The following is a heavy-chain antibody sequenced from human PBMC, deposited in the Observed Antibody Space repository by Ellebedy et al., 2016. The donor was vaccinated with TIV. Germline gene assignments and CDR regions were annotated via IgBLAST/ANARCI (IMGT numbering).Heavy chain of an antibody. V-gene: IGHV5-51*01. CDR2: IYPGDSDT. J-gene: IGHJ4*02. CDR3: ARIGYSYGYGFDY. D-gene: IGHD5-18*01. CDR1: GYSFTSYW. Sequence: GESLKISXKGSGYSFTSYWIGWVRQMHGKGLEWMGIIYPGDSDTRYSPSFQGQVTISADKSISTAYLQWSSLKASDTAMYYCARIGYSYGYGFDYWGQGTLVTVSS.